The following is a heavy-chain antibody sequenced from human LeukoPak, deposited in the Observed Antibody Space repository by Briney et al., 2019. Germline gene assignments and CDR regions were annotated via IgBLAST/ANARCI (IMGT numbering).Heavy chain of an antibody. CDR2: INPNNGGT. J-gene: IGHJ3*02. V-gene: IGHV1-2*02. CDR1: GYTFTGYY. CDR3: AGEDNSSGYRPFDI. D-gene: IGHD3-22*01. Sequence: ASVMVSCKASGYTFTGYYIHWVRQAPGQGLEWMGGINPNNGGTNYAQKFQGRVTMTRDMSMSTAYMELSRLRSVDTAVYYCAGEDNSSGYRPFDIWGQGTMVTVPS.